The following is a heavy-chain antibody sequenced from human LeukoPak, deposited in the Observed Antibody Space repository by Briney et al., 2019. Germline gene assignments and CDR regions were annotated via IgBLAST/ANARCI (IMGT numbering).Heavy chain of an antibody. Sequence: SGTLSLTRAVSGGSISSSNWWSWVRQPPGKGLEWIGEIYHSGSTNYNPSLKSRVTISVDKSKNQFSLKLSSVTAADTAVYYCARDRWFGELWDGNWFDPWGQGTLVTVSS. CDR1: GGSISSSNW. V-gene: IGHV4-4*02. CDR3: ARDRWFGELWDGNWFDP. D-gene: IGHD3-10*01. J-gene: IGHJ5*02. CDR2: IYHSGST.